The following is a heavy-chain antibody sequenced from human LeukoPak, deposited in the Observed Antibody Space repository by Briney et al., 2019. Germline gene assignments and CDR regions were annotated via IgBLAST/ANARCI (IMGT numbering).Heavy chain of an antibody. CDR3: ARGGGSGDY. CDR1: GFTFSNYW. Sequence: GGSLRLSCAASGFTFSNYWMNWVRQAPGKGLEWVANIKQDGSEKYYVDSVKGRFTISRDNAKNSLYLQMNSLRAEDTAVYYCARGGGSGDYWGQGTLVTVSS. J-gene: IGHJ4*02. D-gene: IGHD3-10*01. V-gene: IGHV3-7*01. CDR2: IKQDGSEK.